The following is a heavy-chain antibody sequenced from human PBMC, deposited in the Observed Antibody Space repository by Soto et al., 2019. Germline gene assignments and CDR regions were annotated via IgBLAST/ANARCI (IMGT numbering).Heavy chain of an antibody. D-gene: IGHD2-2*01. CDR3: ARGPSGYCSSTSCYGRGWFYP. Sequence: SETLSLTCTVSGGYISSGGYYWSWIRQPPGRGLEWIGEINHSGSTNYNPSLKSRVTISVDTSKNQFSLKLSSVTAADTAVYYCARGPSGYCSSTSCYGRGWFYPWGQGSLVTVSS. CDR1: GGYISSGGYY. V-gene: IGHV4-39*07. CDR2: INHSGST. J-gene: IGHJ5*02.